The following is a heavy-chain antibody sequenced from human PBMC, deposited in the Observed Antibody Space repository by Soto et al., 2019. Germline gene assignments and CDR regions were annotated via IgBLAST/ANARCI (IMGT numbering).Heavy chain of an antibody. CDR2: INHDGSRT. CDR3: GTTFAY. CDR1: GFTFSNYW. V-gene: IGHV3-74*01. D-gene: IGHD3-3*01. J-gene: IGHJ4*02. Sequence: EVQVVESGGGLVQPGGSLRLSCAASGFTFSNYWMHWVRQVPGEGLVWVSSINHDGSRTWYADSVRGRIAMSRDNARNLVYLQMDSLRAEDTAVYNGGTTFAYWGQGALVNVSS.